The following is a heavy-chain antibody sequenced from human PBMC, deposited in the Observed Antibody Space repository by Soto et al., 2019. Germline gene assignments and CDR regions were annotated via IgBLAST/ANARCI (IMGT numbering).Heavy chain of an antibody. CDR1: GFTCSYYE. CDR2: ISSTGTTI. D-gene: IGHD5-12*01. CDR3: AREYSDGYNT. J-gene: IGHJ5*02. V-gene: IGHV3-48*03. Sequence: GGSLRLSCVAPGFTCSYYEMNWVRQAPGKGLEWVSYISSTGTTIYYADSVKGRFTISRDDAKSSLYLQMDSLRVEDTAVYYCAREYSDGYNTSGQGTLVTGS.